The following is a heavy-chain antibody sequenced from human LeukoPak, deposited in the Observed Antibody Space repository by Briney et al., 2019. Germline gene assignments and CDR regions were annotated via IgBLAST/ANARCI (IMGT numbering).Heavy chain of an antibody. D-gene: IGHD5-18*01. CDR3: ARIQLWFT. Sequence: PSETLSLTCTVSGGSISSSSYYWVWIRQPPGKGLEWNGSIYYSGSTYYNPSLKIRVTIAVDTSKNQFSLKRSSVTAADTAVYYCARIQLWFTWGQGTLVTVSS. V-gene: IGHV4-39*01. J-gene: IGHJ4*02. CDR2: IYYSGST. CDR1: GGSISSSSYY.